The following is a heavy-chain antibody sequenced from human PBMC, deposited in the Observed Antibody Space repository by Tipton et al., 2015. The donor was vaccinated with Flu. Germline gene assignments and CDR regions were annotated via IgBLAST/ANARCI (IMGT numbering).Heavy chain of an antibody. Sequence: TLSLTCSVSGGSISGFAWSWIRQPPGKGLVSIGYVSYRGSTHYNPSLRSRVTISADASKNKVSLKLTSVTAADTAVYYCARESFYDVGLDGWYIGLWGRGTLVPVSS. J-gene: IGHJ2*01. CDR1: GGSISGFA. V-gene: IGHV4-59*01. CDR2: VSYRGST. D-gene: IGHD2/OR15-2a*01. CDR3: ARESFYDVGLDGWYIGL.